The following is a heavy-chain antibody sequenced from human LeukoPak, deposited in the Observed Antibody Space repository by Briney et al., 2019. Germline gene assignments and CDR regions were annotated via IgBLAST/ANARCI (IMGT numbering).Heavy chain of an antibody. J-gene: IGHJ4*02. CDR2: IFSSGTT. Sequence: KTSETLSLTCTVSGGSISSSSYYWGWIRQPPGKGLEWIGNIFSSGTTYYNPSLKSRLTISIDTSQNQFSLKLTSVTAADTAVYFCARAWGLGELSWGYWGQGTLVTVSS. CDR3: ARAWGLGELSWGY. CDR1: GGSISSSSYY. D-gene: IGHD3-16*02. V-gene: IGHV4-39*07.